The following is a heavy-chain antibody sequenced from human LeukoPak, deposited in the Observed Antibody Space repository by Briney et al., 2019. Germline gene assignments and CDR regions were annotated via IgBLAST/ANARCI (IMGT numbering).Heavy chain of an antibody. J-gene: IGHJ4*02. CDR2: IRSKANSYAT. V-gene: IGHV3-73*01. CDR3: AKGNGYYPHFDY. Sequence: GGSLRLSCAASGFTFSGSAMHWVRQASGKGLEWVGRIRSKANSYATAYAASVKGRFTISRDDSKNTAYLQMNSLKTEDTAVYYCAKGNGYYPHFDYWGQGTLVTVSS. D-gene: IGHD3-22*01. CDR1: GFTFSGSA.